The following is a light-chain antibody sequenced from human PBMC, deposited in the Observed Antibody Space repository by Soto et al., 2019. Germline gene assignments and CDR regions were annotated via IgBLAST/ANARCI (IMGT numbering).Light chain of an antibody. Sequence: QSALTQPASVSGSPGQSITISCTGTSSDVGGYNYVSWYQQHPGKAPKLMIYDVSNRPSGVSNRFSGSKSGNTASLTISGRQAEDEADYYCSSYTSSTRELVFGGGTKLTVL. CDR3: SSYTSSTRELV. CDR1: SSDVGGYNY. J-gene: IGLJ2*01. V-gene: IGLV2-14*01. CDR2: DVS.